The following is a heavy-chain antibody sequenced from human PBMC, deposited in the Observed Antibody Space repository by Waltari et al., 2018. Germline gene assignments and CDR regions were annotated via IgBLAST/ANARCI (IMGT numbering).Heavy chain of an antibody. J-gene: IGHJ4*02. CDR1: GFAFSSYW. Sequence: EVRLEESGGGLVQPGGSLRLSCAASGFAFSSYWMHWVHQAPGKGRVWDSRIGNEGMATTYAVSGMRRFTISRDTATNTVYLEMNSLGAEDTAVYDCSRSPAGYSRSDYWGQGTLVTVAP. CDR2: IGNEGMAT. D-gene: IGHD5-18*01. CDR3: SRSPAGYSRSDY. V-gene: IGHV3-74*01.